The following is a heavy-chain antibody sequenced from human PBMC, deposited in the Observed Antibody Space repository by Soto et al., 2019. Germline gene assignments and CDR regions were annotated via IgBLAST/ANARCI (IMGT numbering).Heavy chain of an antibody. D-gene: IGHD6-19*01. J-gene: IGHJ4*02. CDR3: ARDGGAGRGNYFDN. CDR2: INAGNGNT. Sequence: QVQLVQSGAEEKKPGASVKVSCKASGYTFSSYAMHWVRQAPGQRLEWMGWINAGNGNTKYSQKFQGRVTNTRDTSASTAYMELSSLRSKDTDVYYCARDGGAGRGNYFDNWGQGTLVTVSS. V-gene: IGHV1-3*05. CDR1: GYTFSSYA.